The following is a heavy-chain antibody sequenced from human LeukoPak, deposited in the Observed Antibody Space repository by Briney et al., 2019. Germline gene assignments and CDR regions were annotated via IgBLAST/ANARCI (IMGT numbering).Heavy chain of an antibody. V-gene: IGHV3-48*01. Sequence: PGGSLRLSCAASGFTFSSYSMNWVRQAPGKGLEWVSYISTSSGTIYYADSVKGRFAISRDNVKNSLYLQMNSLRGEDTAVYYCARVVGDSGSYLHWGQGTLVTVSS. D-gene: IGHD3-10*01. J-gene: IGHJ4*02. CDR3: ARVVGDSGSYLH. CDR2: ISTSSGTI. CDR1: GFTFSSYS.